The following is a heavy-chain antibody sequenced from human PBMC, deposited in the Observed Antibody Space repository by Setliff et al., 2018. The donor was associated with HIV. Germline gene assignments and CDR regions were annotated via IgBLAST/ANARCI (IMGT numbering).Heavy chain of an antibody. V-gene: IGHV4-38-2*02. Sequence: SETLSLTCTVSGDSISSGYYWGWIRQPPGEGLEWIGSIYHTGSTYYNPSLKSRVTISVDTSKNQFSLKLSSVTAADTAVYYCARMYSGYDWSPAGARTRYFDYWGQGTLVTVSS. CDR1: GDSISSGYY. CDR3: ARMYSGYDWSPAGARTRYFDY. D-gene: IGHD5-12*01. J-gene: IGHJ4*02. CDR2: IYHTGST.